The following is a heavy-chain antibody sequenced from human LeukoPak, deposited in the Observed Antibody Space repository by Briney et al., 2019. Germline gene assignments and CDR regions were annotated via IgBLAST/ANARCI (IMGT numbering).Heavy chain of an antibody. Sequence: GGSLRLSCAASGFTFSSYSMNWVRQAPGKGLEWVSSISSSSSYIYYADSVKGRFTISRDNAKNSLYLQMNSLRAENTAVYYCARENDYGFFGIWGQGTMVTVSS. D-gene: IGHD4-17*01. CDR3: ARENDYGFFGI. J-gene: IGHJ3*02. CDR2: ISSSSSYI. V-gene: IGHV3-21*01. CDR1: GFTFSSYS.